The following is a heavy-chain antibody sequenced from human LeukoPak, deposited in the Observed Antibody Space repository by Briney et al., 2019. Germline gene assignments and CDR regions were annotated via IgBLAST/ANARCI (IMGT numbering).Heavy chain of an antibody. CDR1: GFTFSSYE. J-gene: IGHJ4*02. D-gene: IGHD3-16*02. CDR2: ISSSGSTI. V-gene: IGHV3-48*03. Sequence: GGSLRLSCAASGFTFSSYEMNWVRQAPGKGLEWVSYISSSGSTIYYADSVKGRFTISRDNAKNSLYLQMNSLRAEDTAVYHCASGITFGGVIARYWGQGTLVTVSS. CDR3: ASGITFGGVIARY.